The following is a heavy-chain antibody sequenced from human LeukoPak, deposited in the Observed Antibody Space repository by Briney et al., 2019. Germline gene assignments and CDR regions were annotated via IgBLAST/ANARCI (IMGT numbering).Heavy chain of an antibody. V-gene: IGHV3-23*01. CDR2: ISGSGDST. Sequence: GGSLRLPCAASGFTFKKYAMNWVRQVPGKGLEWVSGISGSGDSTYYADSVKGRFIISRDNSKNTLYLQMNSLRAEDTAVYYCAKDLSRYFDWCAFDIWGQGTMVTVSS. CDR3: AKDLSRYFDWCAFDI. CDR1: GFTFKKYA. J-gene: IGHJ3*02. D-gene: IGHD3-9*01.